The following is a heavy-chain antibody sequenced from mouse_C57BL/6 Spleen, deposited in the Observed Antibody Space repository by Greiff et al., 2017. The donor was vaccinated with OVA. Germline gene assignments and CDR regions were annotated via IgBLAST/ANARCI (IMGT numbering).Heavy chain of an antibody. Sequence: EVQVVESGGDLVKPGGSLKLSCAASGFTFSSYGMSWVRQTPDKRLEWVATISSGGSYTYYPDSVKGRFTISRDNAKNTLYLQMSSLKSEDTAMYYCARLGFTTVVAEYWGQGTTLTVSS. CDR3: ARLGFTTVVAEY. CDR1: GFTFSSYG. V-gene: IGHV5-6*01. D-gene: IGHD1-1*01. CDR2: ISSGGSYT. J-gene: IGHJ2*01.